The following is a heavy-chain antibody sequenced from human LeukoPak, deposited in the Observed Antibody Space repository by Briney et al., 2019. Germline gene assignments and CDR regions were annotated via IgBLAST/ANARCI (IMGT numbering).Heavy chain of an antibody. V-gene: IGHV3-23*01. CDR1: GFTFSSYG. J-gene: IGHJ6*03. D-gene: IGHD3-10*01. CDR3: ARYYYGSGYYYYYYMDV. Sequence: PGGSLRLSCAASGFTFSSYGMSWVRQAPGKGLEWVSAISGSGGSTYYADSVKGRFTISRDNSKNTLYLQMNSLRAEDTAVYYCARYYYGSGYYYYYYMDVWGKGTTVTISS. CDR2: ISGSGGST.